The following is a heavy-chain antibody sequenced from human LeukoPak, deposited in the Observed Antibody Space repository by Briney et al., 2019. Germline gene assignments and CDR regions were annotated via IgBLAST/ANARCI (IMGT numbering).Heavy chain of an antibody. D-gene: IGHD3-10*01. CDR3: AKDLPTYYYGSGSPLIDY. Sequence: GGSLRLSCAASGFSFSSFSMNWVRQAPGKGLEWVSYISGGSSFTYYVDSVKGRFTISRDNSKNTLYLQMNSLRAEDTAVYYCAKDLPTYYYGSGSPLIDYWGQGTLVTVSS. CDR1: GFSFSSFS. J-gene: IGHJ4*02. CDR2: ISGGSSFT. V-gene: IGHV3-21*01.